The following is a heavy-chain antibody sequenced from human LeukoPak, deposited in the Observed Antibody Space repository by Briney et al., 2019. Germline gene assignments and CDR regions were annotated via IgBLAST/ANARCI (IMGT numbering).Heavy chain of an antibody. CDR3: AREFGDGYNAYYIDY. CDR2: TNPNRGGT. Sequence: ASVKVSCKASGYTFTVYYMHWVRQPPGQGLEWMGWTNPNRGGTTYAQTFQGRVTMTRDRSVSTGYMELSRLRSDDTAVYYCAREFGDGYNAYYIDYCRQGSLVTVS. D-gene: IGHD5-24*01. J-gene: IGHJ4*02. V-gene: IGHV1-2*02. CDR1: GYTFTVYY.